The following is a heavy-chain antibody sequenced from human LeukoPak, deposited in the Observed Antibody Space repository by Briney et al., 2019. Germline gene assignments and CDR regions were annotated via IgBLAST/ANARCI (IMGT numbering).Heavy chain of an antibody. J-gene: IGHJ3*02. V-gene: IGHV3-9*03. CDR3: AKDQNWNYSNGAFDI. D-gene: IGHD1-7*01. Sequence: GGSLRLSCAASGFTFDDYAMHWVRQAPGKGLEWVSGISWNSGSIGYADSVKGRFTISRDNAKNSLYLQMNSLRAEDMALYYCAKDQNWNYSNGAFDIWGQGTMVTVSS. CDR2: ISWNSGSI. CDR1: GFTFDDYA.